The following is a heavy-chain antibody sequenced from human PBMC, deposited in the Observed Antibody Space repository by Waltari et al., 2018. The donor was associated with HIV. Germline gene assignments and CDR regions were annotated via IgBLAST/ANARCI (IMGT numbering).Heavy chain of an antibody. CDR1: GGSISSSSYY. CDR3: ARHCLQKGWLPQLKYYYGMDV. Sequence: QQQLQESGPGLVKPSETLALTCTVSGGSISSSSYYWAWLRPSPGKGLEWIGSLFQSGSTYYSPSLRSRSTFSGDMSANRFSLKLTAVTATDTAVYFGARHCLQKGWLPQLKYYYGMDVWGQGTTVIVSS. J-gene: IGHJ6*02. V-gene: IGHV4-39*01. CDR2: LFQSGST. D-gene: IGHD1-1*01.